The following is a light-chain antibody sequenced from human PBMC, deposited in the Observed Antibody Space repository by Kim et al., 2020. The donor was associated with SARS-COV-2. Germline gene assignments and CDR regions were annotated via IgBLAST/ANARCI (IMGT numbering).Light chain of an antibody. CDR1: QDIRNF. V-gene: IGKV1-33*01. CDR3: QHFDSLPYT. J-gene: IGKJ2*01. CDR2: DAS. Sequence: ASVGDRVTITCQARQDIRNFLNWFQHKPGKAPKPLIYDASTLGAGVPSRFSGSGSGTDFTYTISSLQPEDIATYYCQHFDSLPYTFGQETKLEI.